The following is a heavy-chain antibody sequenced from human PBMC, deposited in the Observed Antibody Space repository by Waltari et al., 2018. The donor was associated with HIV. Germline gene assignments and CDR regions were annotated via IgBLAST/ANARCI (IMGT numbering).Heavy chain of an antibody. J-gene: IGHJ4*02. V-gene: IGHV3-30*18. D-gene: IGHD6-6*01. Sequence: QVQLVESGGGVVQPGRALRHSCAASGFTFSSSGMNWVRQAPVQGLEWVEVIWHDETNKYYADSVTGRFTISRDNSMNTLYLQMNSLRAEDTAMYYCAKEDSSSSDPHYFDYWGQGTLVTVSS. CDR1: GFTFSSSG. CDR3: AKEDSSSSDPHYFDY. CDR2: IWHDETNK.